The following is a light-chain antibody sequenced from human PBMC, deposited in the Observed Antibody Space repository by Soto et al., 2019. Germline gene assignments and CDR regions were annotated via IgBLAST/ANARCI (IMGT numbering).Light chain of an antibody. V-gene: IGKV3-15*01. CDR1: QSVSSN. CDR2: GAS. Sequence: EIVMTQSPATLSVSPGERATLSCRASQSVSSNLACYQQKPGRAPRLLIYGASTRVTGVPASFSGSGSGTEFTLTISSLQSEDFAVYYCQQYNNWPPWAFGQGTKVEIK. CDR3: QQYNNWPPWA. J-gene: IGKJ1*01.